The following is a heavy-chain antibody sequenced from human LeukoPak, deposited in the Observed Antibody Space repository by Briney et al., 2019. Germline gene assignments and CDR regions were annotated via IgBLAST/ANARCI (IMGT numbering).Heavy chain of an antibody. D-gene: IGHD2-2*01. Sequence: GGSLRLSYAASGFTVSSNYMSWVRQAPGKGLEWVSVIYSGGSTYYADSVKGRFTISRDNSKNTLYLQMNSLRAEDTAVYYCAGPSGYCSSTSCYGAFDIWGQGTMVTVSS. V-gene: IGHV3-53*01. CDR1: GFTVSSNY. CDR3: AGPSGYCSSTSCYGAFDI. J-gene: IGHJ3*02. CDR2: IYSGGST.